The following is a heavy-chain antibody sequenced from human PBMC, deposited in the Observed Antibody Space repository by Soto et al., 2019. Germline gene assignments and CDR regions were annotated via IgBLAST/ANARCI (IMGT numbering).Heavy chain of an antibody. Sequence: QVELVESGGGVVRPGKSLTVSCTGSGFVFGGFGMHWVRQTPGKGLEWLRMASYDGTYKYFADSVKGRFTISRDNGMNTVYLQMDNLRLEDTALYYCARGGDVLDYWGRGTLVTVSS. D-gene: IGHD3-16*01. J-gene: IGHJ4*02. CDR3: ARGGDVLDY. CDR1: GFVFGGFG. CDR2: ASYDGTYK. V-gene: IGHV3-30*03.